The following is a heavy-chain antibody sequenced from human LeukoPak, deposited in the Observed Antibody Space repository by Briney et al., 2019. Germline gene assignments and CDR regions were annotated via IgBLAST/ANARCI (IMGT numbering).Heavy chain of an antibody. CDR1: GFTFDDYA. Sequence: GGSLRLSCAASGFTFDDYAMHWVRQAPGKGLEWVSSISGSGGSSNYADSVKGRFTISRDNAKNTLYLQMNSLRAEDTAVYYCARVLGTRSFDYWGQGTLVTVSS. V-gene: IGHV3-9*01. D-gene: IGHD7-27*01. CDR3: ARVLGTRSFDY. J-gene: IGHJ4*02. CDR2: ISGSGGSS.